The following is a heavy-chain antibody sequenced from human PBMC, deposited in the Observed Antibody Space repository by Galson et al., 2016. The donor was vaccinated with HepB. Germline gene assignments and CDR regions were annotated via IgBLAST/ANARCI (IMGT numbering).Heavy chain of an antibody. Sequence: SETLSLTCAVSGGSISNDYWWTWVRQPPGKGLEWIGEIYHSGSSNYNPSLRSRVTISVDSSKNQFSLKLTSVTAADTAVYYCARLFLTAFFFDSWSQGTLVTVSS. J-gene: IGHJ4*02. CDR2: IYHSGSS. V-gene: IGHV4-4*02. CDR1: GGSISNDYW. D-gene: IGHD3-9*01. CDR3: ARLFLTAFFFDS.